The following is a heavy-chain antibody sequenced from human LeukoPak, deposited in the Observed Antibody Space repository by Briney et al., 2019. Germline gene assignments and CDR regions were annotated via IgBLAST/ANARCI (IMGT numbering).Heavy chain of an antibody. Sequence: GASVKVSCKASGDTFSSYGLSWVRQAPGQGLEWMGWISAYNGNINYAQKLQGRVTMTTDTSTSTAYMELRSLRSDDTAVYYCARDLGYCSSTSCRIDYWGQGTLVTVSS. V-gene: IGHV1-18*01. D-gene: IGHD2-2*01. CDR2: ISAYNGNI. CDR1: GDTFSSYG. J-gene: IGHJ4*01. CDR3: ARDLGYCSSTSCRIDY.